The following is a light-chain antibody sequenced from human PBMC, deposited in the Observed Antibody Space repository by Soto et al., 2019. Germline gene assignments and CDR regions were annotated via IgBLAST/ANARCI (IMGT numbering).Light chain of an antibody. CDR2: EVR. V-gene: IGLV2-14*01. J-gene: IGLJ1*01. Sequence: QSALTQPASVSGSPGQSITISCTGTSSDVGGYNYVSWYQHHPGKAPKLIIFEVRNRPSGVSNRFSGSKSGNTASLTISGLQAEDEADYYCNSYTSSSTHDVFGTGTKVTVL. CDR1: SSDVGGYNY. CDR3: NSYTSSSTHDV.